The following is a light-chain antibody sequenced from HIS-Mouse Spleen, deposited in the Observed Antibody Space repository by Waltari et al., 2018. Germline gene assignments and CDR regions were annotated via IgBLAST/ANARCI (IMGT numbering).Light chain of an antibody. Sequence: GQTVRITCQGDSLRSYYASWYQQKPGQAPVLVIYGKNNRPSGIPDRFSGSSSGNTASLTITGARAEDEADYYCNSRDSSGNHLSVFGTGTKVTVL. CDR1: SLRSYY. V-gene: IGLV3-19*01. J-gene: IGLJ1*01. CDR2: GKN. CDR3: NSRDSSGNHLSV.